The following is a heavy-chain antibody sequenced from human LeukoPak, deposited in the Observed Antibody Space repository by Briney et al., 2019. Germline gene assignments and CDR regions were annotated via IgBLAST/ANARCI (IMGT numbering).Heavy chain of an antibody. J-gene: IGHJ4*02. Sequence: GESLKISCKGSEYSFTTYWISWVRQMPGKGLEWMGRIDPSDSYTNYSPSFQGHVSISADKSISTAYLQWSSLKASDTAMYYCARHGKVATIGFDFWGQGTLVTVSS. D-gene: IGHD5-12*01. CDR3: ARHGKVATIGFDF. CDR1: EYSFTTYW. CDR2: IDPSDSYT. V-gene: IGHV5-10-1*01.